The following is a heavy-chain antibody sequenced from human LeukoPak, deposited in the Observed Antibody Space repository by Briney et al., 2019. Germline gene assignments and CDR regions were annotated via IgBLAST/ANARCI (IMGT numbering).Heavy chain of an antibody. Sequence: SETLSLTCTVSGDSINSFYWSFMRQPPGKGLEWLGYIYYTGVTNYNPPLKGRVTISLDMSKNQFSLNLRSVTAADTAVYYCVKNAGRGRASDFWGQGTLVTVS. J-gene: IGHJ4*02. V-gene: IGHV4-59*03. D-gene: IGHD2-15*01. CDR1: GDSINSFY. CDR3: VKNAGRGRASDF. CDR2: IYYTGVT.